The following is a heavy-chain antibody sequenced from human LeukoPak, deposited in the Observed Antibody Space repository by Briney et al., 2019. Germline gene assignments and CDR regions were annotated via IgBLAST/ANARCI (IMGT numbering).Heavy chain of an antibody. Sequence: SGPTLVNPTQTLTLTCTFSGFSLSTSGMCVSWIRQPPGKALEWLALIVWDDDKYYSASLKTRLTISKDTSKNQVVLTMTNMDPVDTATYYCARTPYSSGWYDYWGQGTLVTVSS. D-gene: IGHD6-19*01. V-gene: IGHV2-70*01. J-gene: IGHJ4*02. CDR2: IVWDDDK. CDR1: GFSLSTSGMC. CDR3: ARTPYSSGWYDY.